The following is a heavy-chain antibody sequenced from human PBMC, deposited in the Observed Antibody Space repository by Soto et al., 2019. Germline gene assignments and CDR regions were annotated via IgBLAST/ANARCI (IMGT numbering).Heavy chain of an antibody. V-gene: IGHV3-23*01. CDR1: GFTFDTYG. Sequence: EGQLLESGGGLAQPGGSLRLSCEVFGFTFDTYGMSWVRQAPGKGLEWVAAITGRGDRTDYADSVKGRCTISRDNSNNTFELENKRLRAGGTGGKYCAKKLGSGLFSGYLYNLGQGT. J-gene: IGHJ4*03. D-gene: IGHD3-22*01. CDR3: AKKLGSGLFSGYLYN. CDR2: ITGRGDRT.